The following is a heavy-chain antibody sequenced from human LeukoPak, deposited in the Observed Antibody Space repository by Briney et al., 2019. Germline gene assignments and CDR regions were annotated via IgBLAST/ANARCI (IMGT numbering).Heavy chain of an antibody. CDR3: ARGMGATISLPPFDF. D-gene: IGHD3-16*01. J-gene: IGHJ4*02. CDR1: GGTFSTPV. CDR2: ILPVFGTT. V-gene: IGHV1-69*13. Sequence: SVKISCKPSGGTFSTPVINCVRQGPGQDLEWMGGILPVFGTTNYGQIFQARVTITADESTNPAYMEMSNLKSDDTAVYYCARGMGATISLPPFDFWGQGTLVTVSS.